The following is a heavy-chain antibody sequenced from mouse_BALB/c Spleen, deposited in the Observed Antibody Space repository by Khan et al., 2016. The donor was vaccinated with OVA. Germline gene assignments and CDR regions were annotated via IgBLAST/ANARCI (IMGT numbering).Heavy chain of an antibody. CDR2: VNPNTDNI. D-gene: IGHD2-2*01. CDR1: GYSFTLYY. J-gene: IGHJ3*01. Sequence: VQLKQSGPDLVKPGASVKLSCKASGYSFTLYYMSWVKQSHGKSLEWIGRVNPNTDNINYNQEFKGKAILTVDKSSNTAYMELRSLTSEDSAVXFCPRGYDFFASGGQGTWVTFSA. V-gene: IGHV1-26*01. CDR3: PRGYDFFAS.